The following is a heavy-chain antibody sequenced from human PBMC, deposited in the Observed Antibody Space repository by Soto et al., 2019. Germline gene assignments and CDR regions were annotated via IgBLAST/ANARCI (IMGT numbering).Heavy chain of an antibody. CDR1: GTAISSYY. V-gene: IGHV4-59*01. Sequence: AETLSLTCTVSGTAISSYYWIWIRQPPGKGLEWIANIHYSGTTNYNPSLASRVTLSVDTSKNQFSLKMTSVTAADRAMYFCARYNSYAIDYWGRGTLVTVSS. CDR3: ARYNSYAIDY. J-gene: IGHJ4*02. D-gene: IGHD2-8*01. CDR2: IHYSGTT.